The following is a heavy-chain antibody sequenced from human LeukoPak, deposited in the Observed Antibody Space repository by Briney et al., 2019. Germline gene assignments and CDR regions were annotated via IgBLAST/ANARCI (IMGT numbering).Heavy chain of an antibody. Sequence: GGSLRLSCVASGLPIAHFAMHWVRQAPGKGLEWVSLISGDGVSTFYADSVKGRFSISRDNSKNSLYLEMNSLRTEDAAMYYCAKESGKFYYWGQGTLVAVSS. V-gene: IGHV3-43*02. CDR1: GLPIAHFA. CDR3: AKESGKFYY. J-gene: IGHJ4*02. D-gene: IGHD3-10*01. CDR2: ISGDGVST.